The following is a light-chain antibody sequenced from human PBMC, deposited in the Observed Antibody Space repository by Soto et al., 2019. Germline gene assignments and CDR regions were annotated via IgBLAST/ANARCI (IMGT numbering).Light chain of an antibody. CDR2: AAS. J-gene: IGKJ5*01. Sequence: DIQLTQSPSFLSASVGDRGTITCRASQGISSYLAWYQQKPGKAPKLLIYAASTLQSGVPSRFSGSGSGTEFTLTISSLQPEDFATYSCQQLNSYPLTFGQGTRLEIK. CDR1: QGISSY. V-gene: IGKV1-9*01. CDR3: QQLNSYPLT.